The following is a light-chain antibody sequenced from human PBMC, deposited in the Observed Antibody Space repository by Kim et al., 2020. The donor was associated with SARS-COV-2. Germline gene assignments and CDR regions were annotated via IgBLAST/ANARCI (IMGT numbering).Light chain of an antibody. J-gene: IGLJ2*01. CDR3: QVCDSGVV. CDR1: NIGSKS. V-gene: IGLV3-21*04. Sequence: VSVAPGKTARITCGGNNIGSKSVHWYQQKPGQAPVLVIYYDSDRPSGIPERFSGSNSGNTATLTISRVEAGDEADYYCQVCDSGVVFGGGTQLTAL. CDR2: YDS.